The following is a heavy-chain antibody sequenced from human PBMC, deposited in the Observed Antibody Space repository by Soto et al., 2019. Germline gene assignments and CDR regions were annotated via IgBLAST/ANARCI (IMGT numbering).Heavy chain of an antibody. V-gene: IGHV3-23*01. J-gene: IGHJ6*02. CDR1: GFTFSSYA. CDR2: ISGSGGST. CDR3: DQDPLAPGPRSYGMDV. Sequence: GGSLRLSCAASGFTFSSYAMSWVRQAPGKGLEWVSAISGSGGSTYYADSVKGRFTISRDNSKNTLYLQMNSLRAEDTAVSYCDQDPLAPGPRSYGMDVWGQGTTVTVSS.